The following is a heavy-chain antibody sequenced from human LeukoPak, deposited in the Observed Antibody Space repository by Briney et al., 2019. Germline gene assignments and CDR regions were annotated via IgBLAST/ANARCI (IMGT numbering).Heavy chain of an antibody. D-gene: IGHD2/OR15-2a*01. J-gene: IGHJ4*02. CDR3: AKEPGGSTPDH. Sequence: GGSLRLSCAASGFTFSSYGMHWVRQAPGKGLEWVAVISYDGSNKYYADSVKGRFTISRDNSKNTLYLQMNSLRAEDTAVYYCAKEPGGSTPDHWGQGTLVTVSS. V-gene: IGHV3-30*18. CDR1: GFTFSSYG. CDR2: ISYDGSNK.